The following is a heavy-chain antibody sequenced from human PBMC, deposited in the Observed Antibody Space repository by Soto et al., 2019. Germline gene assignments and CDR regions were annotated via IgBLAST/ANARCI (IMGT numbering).Heavy chain of an antibody. CDR2: ISGSGGST. V-gene: IGHV3-23*01. D-gene: IGHD3-16*01. CDR3: AEEVDDYIWGSNTYFDY. J-gene: IGHJ4*02. CDR1: GFTFSSYA. Sequence: GGSLRLSCAASGFTFSSYAMSWVRQAPGKGLEWVSAISGSGGSTYYADSVKGRFTISRDNSKNTLYLQMNSLRAEDTAVYYCAEEVDDYIWGSNTYFDYWGQGTLVTVSS.